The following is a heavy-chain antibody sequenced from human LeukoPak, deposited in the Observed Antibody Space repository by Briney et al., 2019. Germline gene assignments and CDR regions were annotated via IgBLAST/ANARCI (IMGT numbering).Heavy chain of an antibody. V-gene: IGHV4-38-2*01. CDR2: IYHSGST. J-gene: IGHJ4*02. CDR3: ARLVEEFFGPYYFDY. D-gene: IGHD3-3*01. CDR1: GYSISSGYY. Sequence: SETLSLTCAVSGYSISSGYYWGWLRQPPGKGLEWIGTIYHSGSTYYYPSLKSRVTISVDTSKNQFSLKLSSVTAADTAVYYCARLVEEFFGPYYFDYWGRGTLVTVSS.